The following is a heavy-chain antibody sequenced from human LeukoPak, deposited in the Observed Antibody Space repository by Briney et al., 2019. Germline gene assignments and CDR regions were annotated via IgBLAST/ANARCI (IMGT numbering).Heavy chain of an antibody. CDR2: IKQDGSEQ. J-gene: IGHJ4*02. CDR3: ARWAFTIDY. Sequence: GGSLRLSCAAPGFSFSGHWMSWVRQAPGKGLELVANIKQDGSEQYYVDSVRGRFTISRDNAKNSLYLQMSSLTAEDTAVYYCARWAFTIDYWGQGTLVTVSS. V-gene: IGHV3-7*01. CDR1: GFSFSGHW.